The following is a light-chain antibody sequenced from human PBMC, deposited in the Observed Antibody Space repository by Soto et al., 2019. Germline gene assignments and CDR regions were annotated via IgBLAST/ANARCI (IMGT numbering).Light chain of an antibody. CDR2: DAS. CDR3: QQYGSSPIT. Sequence: IVLTQSPATMSLSPGERATLSCGASERVSSSYVAWYQMKAGLAPRLLIHDASTRASGIPDRFRGSKSGTDVTLTIRGLEPEDAALYYCQQYGSSPITVGQGTRLE. CDR1: ERVSSSY. J-gene: IGKJ5*01. V-gene: IGKV3D-20*01.